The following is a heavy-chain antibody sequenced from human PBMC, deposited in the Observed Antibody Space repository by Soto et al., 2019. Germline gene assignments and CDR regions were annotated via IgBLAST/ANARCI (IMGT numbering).Heavy chain of an antibody. CDR3: ARWSFLDY. CDR2: ISGSDGKT. Sequence: EVQLLESGGGLVRPGGSLLLSCTASGFSFSSYALSWVRQAPGKGLEWVSTISGSDGKTYYADSVKGRFSISRDTSKTTLYLEMTSLRVEDTAVYYCARWSFLDYWGQGTRVTVS. CDR1: GFSFSSYA. V-gene: IGHV3-23*01. J-gene: IGHJ4*02. D-gene: IGHD1-26*01.